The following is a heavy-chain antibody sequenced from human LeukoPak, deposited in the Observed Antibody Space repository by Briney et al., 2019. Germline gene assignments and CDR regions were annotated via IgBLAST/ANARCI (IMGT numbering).Heavy chain of an antibody. CDR3: ATQRGSYLWGTDFDY. Sequence: ASVKVSFKASGYTFTGYYMHWVRQAPGQGLEWMGWINPNSGDTKYSQKFQGRVTMTRDTSISTAYMELSRLRSDDTAVYYCATQRGSYLWGTDFDYWGQGTLVAVSS. D-gene: IGHD3-16*01. V-gene: IGHV1-2*02. J-gene: IGHJ4*02. CDR2: INPNSGDT. CDR1: GYTFTGYY.